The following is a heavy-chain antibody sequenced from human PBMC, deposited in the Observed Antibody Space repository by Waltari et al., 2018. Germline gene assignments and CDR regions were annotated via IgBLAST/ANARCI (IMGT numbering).Heavy chain of an antibody. J-gene: IGHJ4*02. CDR3: ARDQESGGDYVDS. V-gene: IGHV4-38-2*02. CDR1: GYSISSGYY. Sequence: QVQLQESGPGLVKPSETLSLTCAVSGYSISSGYYWGWIRQPPGKGLEWIGSIYHSGSTYYNPSLKSRVTISVDTSKNQFSLKLSSVTAADTAVYYCARDQESGGDYVDSWGQGTLVTVSS. D-gene: IGHD3-10*01. CDR2: IYHSGST.